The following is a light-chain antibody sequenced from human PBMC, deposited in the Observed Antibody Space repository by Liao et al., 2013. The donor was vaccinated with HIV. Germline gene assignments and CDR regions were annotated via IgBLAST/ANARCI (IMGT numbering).Light chain of an antibody. CDR3: QVWDSSSDHWV. V-gene: IGLV3-21*04. CDR2: YDS. CDR1: NIGNKS. J-gene: IGLJ2*01. Sequence: SYELTQSPSVSVAPGKTARITCGGNNIGNKSVHWYRQKPGQAPVLVIYYDSDRPSGIPERFSGSNSGNTATLTISRVETGDEADYYCQVWDSSSDHWVFGGGTKLTVL.